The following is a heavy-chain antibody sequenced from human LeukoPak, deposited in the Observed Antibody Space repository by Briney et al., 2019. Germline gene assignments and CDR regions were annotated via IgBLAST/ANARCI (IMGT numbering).Heavy chain of an antibody. CDR2: ISYDGSNK. CDR1: GFTFSSYA. V-gene: IGHV3-30-3*01. J-gene: IGHJ5*02. D-gene: IGHD2-2*01. Sequence: GTSLRLSCAASGFTFSSYAMHWIRQAPGRGLEWMAVISYDGSNKYYADSVKGRFTISRDNSKNTLYLQMNSLRAEDTAVYYCAKDHYCTSTSCQLNWFDPWGQGTLVTVSS. CDR3: AKDHYCTSTSCQLNWFDP.